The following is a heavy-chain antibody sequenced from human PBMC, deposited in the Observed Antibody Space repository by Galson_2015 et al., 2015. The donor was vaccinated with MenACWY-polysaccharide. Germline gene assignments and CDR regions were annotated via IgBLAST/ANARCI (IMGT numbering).Heavy chain of an antibody. V-gene: IGHV3-53*01. CDR2: FHNTGNT. CDR3: ASLSIS. D-gene: IGHD2/OR15-2a*01. Sequence: SLRLSCAVSGFTVSSNYMTWARQAPGKGLEWVSVFHNTGNTYYEDSVKGRFPISRDNSKNTLYLQMNSLRAEDTAVYYCASLSISWGQGTLVTVSS. CDR1: GFTVSSNY. J-gene: IGHJ4*02.